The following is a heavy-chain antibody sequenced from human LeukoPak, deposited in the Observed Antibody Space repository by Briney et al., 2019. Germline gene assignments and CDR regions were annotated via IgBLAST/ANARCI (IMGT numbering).Heavy chain of an antibody. Sequence: GGSLRLPCAASGFTFSSYAMSWVRQAPGKGLEWVSAISGSGGSTYYADSVKGRFTISRDNSKNTLYLQMNSLRAEDTAVYYCAKDRITMVRGVIYYFDYWGQGTLVTVSS. CDR1: GFTFSSYA. J-gene: IGHJ4*02. D-gene: IGHD3-10*01. CDR2: ISGSGGST. CDR3: AKDRITMVRGVIYYFDY. V-gene: IGHV3-23*01.